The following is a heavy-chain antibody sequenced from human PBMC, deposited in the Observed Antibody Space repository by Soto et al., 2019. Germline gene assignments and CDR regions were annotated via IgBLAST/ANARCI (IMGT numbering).Heavy chain of an antibody. CDR2: IWYDGSNK. D-gene: IGHD3-9*01. Sequence: GGSLRLSCAASGFTFSSYGMHWVRQAPGKGLEWVAVIWYDGSNKYYADSVKGRFTISRDNSKNTLYLQMNSLRAEDTAVYYCARDRRGLRYFDWLPLFRYNWFDPWGQGTLVTVSS. CDR1: GFTFSSYG. V-gene: IGHV3-33*01. CDR3: ARDRRGLRYFDWLPLFRYNWFDP. J-gene: IGHJ5*02.